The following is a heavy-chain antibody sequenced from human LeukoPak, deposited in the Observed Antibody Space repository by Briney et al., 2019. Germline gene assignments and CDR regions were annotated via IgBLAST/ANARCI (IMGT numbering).Heavy chain of an antibody. V-gene: IGHV5-51*01. D-gene: IGHD3-10*01. Sequence: GESLKISCKGSGYSFSNYWIGWVRQMPGKGLEWMGIIYPGDSDTRYSPSFQGQVTISADKSISTAYLQWSSLKASDTAMYYCARQAHFVSGSYSYYYYYYMDVWGKGTTVTISS. CDR1: GYSFSNYW. CDR3: ARQAHFVSGSYSYYYYYYMDV. J-gene: IGHJ6*03. CDR2: IYPGDSDT.